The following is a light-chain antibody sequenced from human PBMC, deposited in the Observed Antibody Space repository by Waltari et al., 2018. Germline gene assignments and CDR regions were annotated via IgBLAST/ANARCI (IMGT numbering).Light chain of an antibody. CDR3: QQYDKWPPFS. CDR1: QSVGTN. CDR2: AAS. Sequence: ETVMTQSPATLSVSPGDRATLSCRASQSVGTNVAWYQQKPGQAPRLLIYAASTRASDIPTKFSGSGSGTEFTFTISSMQSEDFAVYYCQQYDKWPPFSFGQGTNLELK. J-gene: IGKJ2*03. V-gene: IGKV3-15*01.